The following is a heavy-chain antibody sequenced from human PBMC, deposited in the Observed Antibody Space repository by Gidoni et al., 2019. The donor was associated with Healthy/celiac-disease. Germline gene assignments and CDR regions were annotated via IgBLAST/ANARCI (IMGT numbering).Heavy chain of an antibody. J-gene: IGHJ3*02. CDR2: ISSNGGST. CDR1: GFTFSRYA. V-gene: IGHV3-64D*06. CDR3: VKELFIRYFDRPDAFDI. D-gene: IGHD3-9*01. Sequence: EVQLVESGGGLVQPGGSLRLSCSASGFTFSRYAMHWVRQAPGKGLEYVSAISSNGGSTYYADSVKGRFTISRDNSKNTLYLQMSSLRAEDTAVYYCVKELFIRYFDRPDAFDIWGQGTMVTVFS.